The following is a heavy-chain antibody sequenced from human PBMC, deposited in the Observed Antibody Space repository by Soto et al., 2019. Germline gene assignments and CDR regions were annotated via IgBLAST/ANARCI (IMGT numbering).Heavy chain of an antibody. CDR3: ARDKAPYGMDV. J-gene: IGHJ6*02. CDR1: GGSITTHY. Sequence: LSLTCTVSGGSITTHYWSWVRQPAGKGLEWIGRIYTSGTTNYNPSLKSRVTMSVDASKNQFSLNLTSVTAADTAVYYCARDKAPYGMDVWGQGTTVTVSS. V-gene: IGHV4-4*07. CDR2: IYTSGTT.